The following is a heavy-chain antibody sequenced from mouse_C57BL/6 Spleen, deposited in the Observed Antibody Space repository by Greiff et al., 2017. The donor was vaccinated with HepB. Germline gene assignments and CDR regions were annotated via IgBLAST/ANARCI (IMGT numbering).Heavy chain of an antibody. CDR1: GYTFTSYG. Sequence: VKLQESGAELARPGASVKLSCKASGYTFTSYGISWVKQRTGQGLEWIGEIYPRSGNTYYNEKFKGKATLTADKSSSTAYMELRSLTSEDSAVYFCARWNYGSPVYWYFDVWGTGTTVTVSS. J-gene: IGHJ1*03. D-gene: IGHD1-1*01. CDR3: ARWNYGSPVYWYFDV. CDR2: IYPRSGNT. V-gene: IGHV1-81*01.